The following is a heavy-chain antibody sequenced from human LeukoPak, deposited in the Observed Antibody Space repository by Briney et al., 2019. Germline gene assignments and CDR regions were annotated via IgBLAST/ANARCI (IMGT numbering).Heavy chain of an antibody. CDR1: GGSICSSSSY. Sequence: SETLSLTCTLSGGSICSSSSYWGWIRQPPGKGLEWIGSIYSSGSTYYNPSLKSRVTISVDTSKNQFSLKLISVTAADTAVFYCARNWNDVLPNNWFDHWGQGTLVTVSS. CDR2: IYSSGST. CDR3: ARNWNDVLPNNWFDH. D-gene: IGHD1-1*01. V-gene: IGHV4-39*01. J-gene: IGHJ5*02.